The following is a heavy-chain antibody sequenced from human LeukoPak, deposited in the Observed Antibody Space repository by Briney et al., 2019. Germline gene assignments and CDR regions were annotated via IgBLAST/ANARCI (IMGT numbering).Heavy chain of an antibody. CDR3: AKDKGVRYCSGGSCYSRPVWNGMDV. CDR2: ISWNSGSI. J-gene: IGHJ6*02. D-gene: IGHD2-15*01. Sequence: AGGSLRLSCAASGFTFDDYAMHWVRQAPGKGLEWVSGISWNSGSIGYVDSVKGRFTISRDNAKNSLYLQMNSLRAEDTALYYCAKDKGVRYCSGGSCYSRPVWNGMDVWGQGTTVTVSS. V-gene: IGHV3-9*01. CDR1: GFTFDDYA.